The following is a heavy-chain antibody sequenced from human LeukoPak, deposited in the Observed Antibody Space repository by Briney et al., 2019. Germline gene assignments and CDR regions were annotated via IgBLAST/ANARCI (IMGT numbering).Heavy chain of an antibody. CDR1: GYTLTELS. J-gene: IGHJ5*02. CDR2: FDPEDGET. CDR3: ATDYYDSSGYYYGGWFDP. V-gene: IGHV1-24*01. Sequence: ASVKVSCKVSGYTLTELSMHWVRQAPGKGLEWMGGFDPEDGETIYAQKFQGRVTMTEDTSTDTAYMELSSLRSEDTAVYYCATDYYDSSGYYYGGWFDPWGQGTLVTVSS. D-gene: IGHD3-22*01.